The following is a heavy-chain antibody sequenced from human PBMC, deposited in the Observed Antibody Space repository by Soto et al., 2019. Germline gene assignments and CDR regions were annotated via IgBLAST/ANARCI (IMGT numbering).Heavy chain of an antibody. CDR1: GGTFSSYT. CDR3: AREKYGSGSYHDAFDI. Sequence: ASVKVSCKASGGTFSSYTISWVRQAPGQGLEWMGIINPSGGSTSYAQKFQGRVTMTRDTSTSTVYMELSSLRSEDTAVYYCAREKYGSGSYHDAFDIWGQGTMVTVSS. V-gene: IGHV1-46*03. J-gene: IGHJ3*02. CDR2: INPSGGST. D-gene: IGHD3-10*01.